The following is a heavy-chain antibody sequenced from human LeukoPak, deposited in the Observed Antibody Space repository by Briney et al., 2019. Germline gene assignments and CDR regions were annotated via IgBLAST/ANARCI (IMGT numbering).Heavy chain of an antibody. CDR2: TYSTGST. J-gene: IGHJ4*02. V-gene: IGHV4-4*07. CDR1: GGSISSYY. D-gene: IGHD6-13*01. CDR3: ARERSSHPSYYFDY. Sequence: SETLSLTCTVSGGSISSYYWSWIRQPAGKGLEWIGRTYSTGSTNYNPSLKSRLTMSVDTSKNQFSLKLSSVTAADTAVYYCARERSSHPSYYFDYWGLGTLVTVSS.